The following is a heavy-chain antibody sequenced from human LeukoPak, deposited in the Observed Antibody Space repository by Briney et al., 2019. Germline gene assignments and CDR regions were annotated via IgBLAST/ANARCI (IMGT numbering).Heavy chain of an antibody. J-gene: IGHJ4*02. D-gene: IGHD3-10*01. V-gene: IGHV3-23*01. Sequence: GASLRLSCAASGFTFSNYAMSWVRQAPGKGLEWVSAITGSGAVTYYADSVKGRFTISRENSKNTLYLQLNSLRAEDTAVYYCAGDYGSGSYGYWGQGTLVTVSS. CDR3: AGDYGSGSYGY. CDR1: GFTFSNYA. CDR2: ITGSGAVT.